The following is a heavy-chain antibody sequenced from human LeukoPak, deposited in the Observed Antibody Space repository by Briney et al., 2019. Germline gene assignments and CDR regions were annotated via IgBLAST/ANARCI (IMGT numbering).Heavy chain of an antibody. CDR2: ISGSGGST. Sequence: GGSLRLSCAASGFTFSSYAMSWVRQAPGKGLEWVSAISGSGGSTYYADSVKGRFTISRDNSKNTLYLQMNSLRAKDTAVYHCAKDRIVVVPAAIPFDYWGQGTLVTVSS. CDR1: GFTFSSYA. CDR3: AKDRIVVVPAAIPFDY. V-gene: IGHV3-23*01. J-gene: IGHJ4*02. D-gene: IGHD2-2*02.